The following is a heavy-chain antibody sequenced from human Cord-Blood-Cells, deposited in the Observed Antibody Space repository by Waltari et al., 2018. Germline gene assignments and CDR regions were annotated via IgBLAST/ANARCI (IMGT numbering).Heavy chain of an antibody. J-gene: IGHJ6*02. CDR1: GYTFTGYY. D-gene: IGHD1-1*01. CDR3: ARVGSGTTGTIYYYYGMDV. CDR2: INPNSGGT. V-gene: IGHV1-2*04. Sequence: QVQLVQSGAEVKKPGASVKVSCKASGYTFTGYYMHWVRQAPGQGLEWMGWINPNSGGTNYAQKFQGWVTMTRDTSISTAYMELSRLRSDDTAVYYCARVGSGTTGTIYYYYGMDVWGQGTTVTVSS.